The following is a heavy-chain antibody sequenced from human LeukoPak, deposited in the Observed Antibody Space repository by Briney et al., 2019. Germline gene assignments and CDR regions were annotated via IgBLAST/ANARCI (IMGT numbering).Heavy chain of an antibody. J-gene: IGHJ6*03. CDR3: ARDPYSGNYGNYYYYYMDV. D-gene: IGHD1-26*01. V-gene: IGHV3-21*01. CDR1: GFAFNYYN. Sequence: GGSLRLSCAASGFAFNYYNMNWVRQAPGKALEWVSSITSSGAYIFYADSVRGRFTISRDNAKDSLYLQMNSLGPEDTAVYYCARDPYSGNYGNYYYYYMDVWGKGTTVTVSS. CDR2: ITSSGAYI.